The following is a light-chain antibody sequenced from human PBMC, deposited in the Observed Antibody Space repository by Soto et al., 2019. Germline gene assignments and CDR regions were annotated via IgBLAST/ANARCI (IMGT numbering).Light chain of an antibody. CDR1: QSISSW. J-gene: IGKJ5*01. V-gene: IGKV1-5*03. CDR3: QQYNSYPT. Sequence: DIQMTQSPSTLSASVGDRVTITCRASQSISSWLAWYQQKPGKAPNLLIYKASSLESGVPSRFSGSGSGTEFTLTISSLQPDDFATYYCQQYNSYPTFGQGTRLEIK. CDR2: KAS.